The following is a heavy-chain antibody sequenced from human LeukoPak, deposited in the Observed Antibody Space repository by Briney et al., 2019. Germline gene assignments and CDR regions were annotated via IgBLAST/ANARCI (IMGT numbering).Heavy chain of an antibody. CDR3: VRGAMVSKPGDF. V-gene: IGHV4-39*02. CDR2: VYSTGNV. CDR1: GVSVNSRSFF. D-gene: IGHD2-8*01. J-gene: IGHJ4*02. Sequence: SETLSLTRSVSGVSVNSRSFFWNWVRQPPGKGLEWIGSVYSTGNVYQSPSLQSRAAISVDASNNSFSLTLQSVTAADTAVYFCVRGAMVSKPGDFWGPGTLVIVSS.